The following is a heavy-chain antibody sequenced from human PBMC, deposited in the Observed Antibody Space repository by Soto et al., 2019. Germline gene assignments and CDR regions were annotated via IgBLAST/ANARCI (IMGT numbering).Heavy chain of an antibody. CDR3: ARGKHTISEGRWFDT. D-gene: IGHD3-3*01. CDR2: INPNSGGT. Sequence: VASVKVSCKASGYTFTGYYMHWVRQAPGQGLEWMGWINPNSGGTNYAQKFQGRVTMTRGTSISTAYMELSRLRSDDTAVYYCARGKHTISEGRWFDTWGQGTLVTVPQ. J-gene: IGHJ5*02. CDR1: GYTFTGYY. V-gene: IGHV1-2*02.